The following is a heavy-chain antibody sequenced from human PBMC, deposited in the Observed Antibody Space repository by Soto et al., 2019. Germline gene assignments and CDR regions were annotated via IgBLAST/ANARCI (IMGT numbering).Heavy chain of an antibody. V-gene: IGHV1-2*02. J-gene: IGHJ4*02. D-gene: IGHD3-22*01. CDR1: GYTFTGYY. Sequence: QVQLVQSGAEVKKPGASVKVSCKASGYTFTGYYMHWVRQAPGQGLEWMGWINPNSGGTNYAQKFQGRVTMTRDTSISTAYMELSRLRSDDTAVYYCARGIEYYYDSSGYYYVYWGQGTLVTVSS. CDR2: INPNSGGT. CDR3: ARGIEYYYDSSGYYYVY.